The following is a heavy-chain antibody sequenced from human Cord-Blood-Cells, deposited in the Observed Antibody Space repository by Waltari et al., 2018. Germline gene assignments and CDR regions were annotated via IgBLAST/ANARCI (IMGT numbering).Heavy chain of an antibody. CDR3: ARGAKISIFGVVISYFQH. Sequence: QAQLVQSGAAVKKPAASVKVSCKASGYTLTGSYIHWVRQAPGQGLEWMGWINPNSGGTNYAQKFQGRVTMTRDTSISTAYMELSRLRSDDTAVYYCARGAKISIFGVVISYFQHWGQGTLVTVSS. CDR1: GYTLTGSY. D-gene: IGHD3-3*01. CDR2: INPNSGGT. V-gene: IGHV1-2*02. J-gene: IGHJ1*01.